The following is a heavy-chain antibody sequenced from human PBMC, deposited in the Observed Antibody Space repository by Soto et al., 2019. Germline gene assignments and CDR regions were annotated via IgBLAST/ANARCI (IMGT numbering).Heavy chain of an antibody. Sequence: GGSLRLSCAASGFTFSSYAMHWVRQAPGKGLEYVSAISSNGGSTYYANSVKGRFTISRDNSKNTLYLQMGSLRAEDMAVYYCARSNRFGELFDYFDYWGQGTLVTVSS. V-gene: IGHV3-64*01. CDR2: ISSNGGST. CDR1: GFTFSSYA. D-gene: IGHD3-10*01. CDR3: ARSNRFGELFDYFDY. J-gene: IGHJ4*02.